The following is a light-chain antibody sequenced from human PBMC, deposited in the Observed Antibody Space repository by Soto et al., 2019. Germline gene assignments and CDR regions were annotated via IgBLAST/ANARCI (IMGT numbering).Light chain of an antibody. CDR2: DVS. V-gene: IGLV2-14*01. CDR1: SSEVGGYNY. CDR3: CSYTTSNTRQIV. J-gene: IGLJ1*01. Sequence: QAVVTQPASVSGSPGQSITISCTGTSSEVGGYNYVSWYQQHPGKAPKFMIYDVSNRPSGVSNRFSGSKSGNTASLTISGLQAEDEADYYCCSYTTSNTRQIVFGTGTKLTVL.